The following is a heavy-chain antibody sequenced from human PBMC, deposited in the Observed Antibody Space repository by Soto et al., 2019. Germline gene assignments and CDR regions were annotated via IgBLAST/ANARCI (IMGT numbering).Heavy chain of an antibody. CDR1: GGTFSSYT. CDR2: IIPILGIA. D-gene: IGHD3-22*01. Sequence: QVQLVQSGAEVKKPGSSVKVSCKASGGTFSSYTISWVRQAPGQGLEWMGRIIPILGIANYAQKFQGRVTITADKSTSTAYMELSSLRSEETAVYYCARSNYYDSSGLDYWGQGTLVTVSS. CDR3: ARSNYYDSSGLDY. J-gene: IGHJ4*02. V-gene: IGHV1-69*02.